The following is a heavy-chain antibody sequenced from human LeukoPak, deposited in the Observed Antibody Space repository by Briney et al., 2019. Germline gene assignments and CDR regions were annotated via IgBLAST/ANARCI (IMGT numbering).Heavy chain of an antibody. CDR1: GFTFSSYS. CDR3: ARDFADY. Sequence: GGSLRLSCAASGFTFSSYSMNWVRQAPGKGLEWVSFISSSSSYIYYADSVKGRFTISRDNAKNSLFLQMNRLRAEDTAVYYCARDFADYWGQGTLVTVSS. CDR2: ISSSSSYI. J-gene: IGHJ4*02. V-gene: IGHV3-21*01. D-gene: IGHD3-3*01.